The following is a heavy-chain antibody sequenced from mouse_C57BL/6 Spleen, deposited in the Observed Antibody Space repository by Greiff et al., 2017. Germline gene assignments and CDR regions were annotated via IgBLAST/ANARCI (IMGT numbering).Heavy chain of an antibody. V-gene: IGHV1-81*01. Sequence: QVQLKESGAELARPGASVKLSCKASGYTFTSYGISWVKQRTGQGLEWIGEIYPRSGNTYYNEKFKGKATLTADKSSSTAYMELRSLTSEDSAVYFCASVIYDGSYYAMDYWGQGTSVTVSS. CDR3: ASVIYDGSYYAMDY. CDR1: GYTFTSYG. CDR2: IYPRSGNT. J-gene: IGHJ4*01. D-gene: IGHD2-3*01.